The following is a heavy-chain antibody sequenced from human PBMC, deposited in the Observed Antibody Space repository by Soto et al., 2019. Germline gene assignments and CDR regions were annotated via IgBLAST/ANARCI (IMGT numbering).Heavy chain of an antibody. CDR2: IDYSGST. D-gene: IGHD3-3*01. CDR1: GGSISSGGYY. J-gene: IGHJ4*02. Sequence: QVQLQESGPGLVKPSQTLSLTCTVSGGSISSGGYYWSWIRQHPGKGLEWIGYIDYSGSTYYNPSVKSRVTISVDTSKNQFSLKVSSVTAADTAVYYCERVRVGRGGEWFHFDYWGQGTLVTVSS. V-gene: IGHV4-31*03. CDR3: ERVRVGRGGEWFHFDY.